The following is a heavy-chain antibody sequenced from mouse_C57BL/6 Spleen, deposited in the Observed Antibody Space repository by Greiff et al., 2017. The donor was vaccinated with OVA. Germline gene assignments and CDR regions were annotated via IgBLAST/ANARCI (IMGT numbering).Heavy chain of an antibody. CDR1: GYTFTSYW. CDR3: ALNWDVRYFDV. D-gene: IGHD4-1*01. J-gene: IGHJ1*03. Sequence: QVHVKQPGAELVMPGASVKLSCKASGYTFTSYWMHWVKQRPGQGLEWIGEIDPSDSYTNYNQKFKGKSTLTVDKSSSTAYMQLSSLTSEDSAVYYCALNWDVRYFDVWGTGTTVTVSS. V-gene: IGHV1-69*01. CDR2: IDPSDSYT.